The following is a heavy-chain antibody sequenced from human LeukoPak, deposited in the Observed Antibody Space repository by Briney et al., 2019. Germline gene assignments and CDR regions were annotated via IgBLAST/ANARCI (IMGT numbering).Heavy chain of an antibody. J-gene: IGHJ5*02. CDR3: ARGLEWLTRRHTWFDP. CDR1: GGTFSSYA. V-gene: IGHV1-69*05. Sequence: GASVKVSCRASGGTFSSYAISWVRQAPGQGLEWMGGIIPIFGTANYAQKFQGRVTMTTDTSTRTAYMELRSLRSDDTAVYYCARGLEWLTRRHTWFDPWGQGTLVTVSS. D-gene: IGHD3-3*01. CDR2: IIPIFGTA.